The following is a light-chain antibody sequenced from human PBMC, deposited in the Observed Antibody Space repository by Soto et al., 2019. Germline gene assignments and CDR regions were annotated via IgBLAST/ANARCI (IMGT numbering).Light chain of an antibody. CDR3: QQNFSIPIT. Sequence: DIPMTRSAFCRFAPVGGNVPLTFRASQSISTYLNWYHQKPGKAPDLLIYAASSLKSGVPSRFSGSGSGTHFTLTITGLQPADFATYYCQQNFSIPITFGQGTRLEI. CDR1: QSISTY. CDR2: AAS. J-gene: IGKJ5*01. V-gene: IGKV1-39*01.